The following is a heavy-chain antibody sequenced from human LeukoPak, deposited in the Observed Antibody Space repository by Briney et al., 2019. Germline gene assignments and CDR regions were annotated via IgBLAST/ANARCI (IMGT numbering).Heavy chain of an antibody. D-gene: IGHD2-2*01. V-gene: IGHV3-30-3*01. CDR2: ISNDGTTE. J-gene: IGHJ6*04. Sequence: GGSLRLSCVASGFNFSPYAVHWVRQAPGKGLEWVAIISNDGTTESYTDSVKGRFTISRDNFKNTLYLQMNGLRLEDTAVHYCATLRDIVVVATTPTDVWGKGTTVIVSS. CDR3: ATLRDIVVVATTPTDV. CDR1: GFNFSPYA.